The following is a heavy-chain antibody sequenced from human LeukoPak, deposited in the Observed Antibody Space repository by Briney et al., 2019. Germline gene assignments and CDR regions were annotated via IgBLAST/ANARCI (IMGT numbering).Heavy chain of an antibody. Sequence: GGSLRLSCAVSGITLSNYGMSWVRQAPGKGLEWVAGISDRGSRTNYADSVKGRFTISTDHPKNTLYLQMNSLRAKDTAVYFCAKRGVVIRVILVGFNKEAYYFDSWGQGALVTVSS. CDR1: GITLSNYG. J-gene: IGHJ4*02. CDR3: AKRGVVIRVILVGFNKEAYYFDS. V-gene: IGHV3-23*01. CDR2: ISDRGSRT. D-gene: IGHD3-22*01.